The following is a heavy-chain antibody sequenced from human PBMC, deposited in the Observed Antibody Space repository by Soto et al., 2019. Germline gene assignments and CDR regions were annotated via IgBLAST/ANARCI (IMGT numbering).Heavy chain of an antibody. J-gene: IGHJ4*02. CDR3: ARGLEYGSWTTVNFDY. CDR1: GGSFSGYY. D-gene: IGHD3-10*01. V-gene: IGHV4-34*01. CDR2: IYHSGST. Sequence: QVQLQQWGAGLLKPSETLSLTCAVYGGSFSGYYWSWLRQPPGKGLVWIGEIYHSGSTNYNSSLKSRATISVDASQKHFSLQLTSVAAADTAVYFCARGLEYGSWTTVNFDYGGQGTLVTFSS.